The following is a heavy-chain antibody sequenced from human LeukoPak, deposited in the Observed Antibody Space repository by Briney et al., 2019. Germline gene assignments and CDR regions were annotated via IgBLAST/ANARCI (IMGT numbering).Heavy chain of an antibody. D-gene: IGHD2-2*01. CDR2: IWYDGGNK. V-gene: IGHV3-33*01. CDR1: GFTFSSYG. J-gene: IGHJ6*02. Sequence: PGRSLRPSCEASGFTFSSYGMHWVRQAPGKGLEWVAVIWYDGGNKYYGDSVKGRFTISRDNSKNTLYLQMNSLRAADTAVYYCARGQYCTTTSCYSDYYYYYGMDVWGQGTTVTVSS. CDR3: ARGQYCTTTSCYSDYYYYYGMDV.